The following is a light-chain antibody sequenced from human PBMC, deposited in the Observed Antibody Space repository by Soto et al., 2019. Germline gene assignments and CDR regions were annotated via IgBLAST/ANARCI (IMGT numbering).Light chain of an antibody. CDR2: TNT. CDR3: AAWDDSLNGWV. J-gene: IGLJ3*02. Sequence: QSVLTQPPSVSGAPGQRVTISCTGGSSNFGAGYDVHWYQQLPGTAPKLLIHTNTNRPSGVPDRFSGSKSDTSASLAITGLQAEDEADYYCAAWDDSLNGWVFGGGTKLTVL. CDR1: SSNFGAGYD. V-gene: IGLV1-40*01.